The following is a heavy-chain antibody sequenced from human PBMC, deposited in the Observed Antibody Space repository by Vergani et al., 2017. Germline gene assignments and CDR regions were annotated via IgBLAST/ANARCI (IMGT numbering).Heavy chain of an antibody. CDR2: IYYSGST. J-gene: IGHJ6*02. Sequence: QLQLQESGPGLVKPSETLSLTCTVSGGSISSSSYYWGWIRQPPGKGLEWIGYIYYSGSTYYNPSLKSRVTISVDTSKNQFSLKLSSVTAADTAVYYCARASVAGSYYYYGMDVWGQGP. CDR1: GGSISSSSYY. D-gene: IGHD6-19*01. V-gene: IGHV4-39*07. CDR3: ARASVAGSYYYYGMDV.